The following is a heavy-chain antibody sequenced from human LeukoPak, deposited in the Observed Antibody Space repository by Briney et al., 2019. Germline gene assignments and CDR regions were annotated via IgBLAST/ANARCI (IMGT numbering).Heavy chain of an antibody. J-gene: IGHJ4*02. CDR3: VGGKGADY. CDR1: GFTFTSYS. D-gene: IGHD1-1*01. V-gene: IGHV3-21*01. CDR2: ISSGSSYI. Sequence: GGSLRLSCAASGFTFTSYSMNWVRKAPGRGLEWVSYISSGSSYIYYAASVKGRFTISRDNAKNSLYLQMNSLRAEDTAVYYCVGGKGADYWGQGTLVTVSS.